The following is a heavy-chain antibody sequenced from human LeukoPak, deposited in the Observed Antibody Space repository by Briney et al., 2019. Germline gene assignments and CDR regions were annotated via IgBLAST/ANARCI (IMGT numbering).Heavy chain of an antibody. CDR3: AKDLTPRDSRSWYTDAFDI. CDR1: GFTFSSYS. D-gene: IGHD6-13*01. V-gene: IGHV3-21*04. CDR2: ISSSRSYI. Sequence: GGSLSLSCAASGFTFSSYSMSWVRQARGRGLEWVSFISSSRSYIYYADSVKGRFTISRDNSKNTLYLQMNSLRAEDTAVYYCAKDLTPRDSRSWYTDAFDIWGQGTMVTVSS. J-gene: IGHJ3*02.